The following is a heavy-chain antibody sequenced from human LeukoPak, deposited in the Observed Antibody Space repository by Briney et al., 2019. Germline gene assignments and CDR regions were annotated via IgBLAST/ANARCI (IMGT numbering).Heavy chain of an antibody. J-gene: IGHJ4*02. Sequence: SQTLSLTCTVSGGSISSGDYYWSWIRQPPGKGLEWIGYIYYSGSTYYNPSLKSRVTISVDTSKNQFSLKLSSVTAADTAVYYCATDLSSGWYGTTGFDYWGQGTLVTVSS. CDR1: GGSISSGDYY. CDR2: IYYSGST. D-gene: IGHD6-19*01. V-gene: IGHV4-30-4*01. CDR3: ATDLSSGWYGTTGFDY.